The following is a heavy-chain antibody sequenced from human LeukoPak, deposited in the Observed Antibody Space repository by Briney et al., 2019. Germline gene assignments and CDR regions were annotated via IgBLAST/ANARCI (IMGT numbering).Heavy chain of an antibody. J-gene: IGHJ3*02. D-gene: IGHD3-3*01. Sequence: PEGSPRLSCAASGFTFSSYAMSWVRQAPGKGLEWVSAISGSGGSTYYADSVKGRFTISRDNSKNTLYLQMNSLRAEDTAVYYCAKIPYYDFWSGAFDIWGQGTMVTVSS. CDR3: AKIPYYDFWSGAFDI. CDR1: GFTFSSYA. CDR2: ISGSGGST. V-gene: IGHV3-23*01.